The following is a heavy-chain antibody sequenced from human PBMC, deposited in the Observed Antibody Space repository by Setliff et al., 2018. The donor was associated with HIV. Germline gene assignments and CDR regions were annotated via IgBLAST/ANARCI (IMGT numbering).Heavy chain of an antibody. CDR1: GDSISSSTYC. Sequence: SETLSLTCTVSGDSISSSTYCWGWIRQPPGKGLEWIGSICGTWKTYYNPSLKSRVTISVDTSKNQLSLKMTSVTAADTAVYYYATEEGTTVHRIGFWGQGTLVTVS. J-gene: IGHJ4*02. CDR3: ATEEGTTVHRIGF. D-gene: IGHD4-17*01. CDR2: ICGTWKT. V-gene: IGHV4-39*07.